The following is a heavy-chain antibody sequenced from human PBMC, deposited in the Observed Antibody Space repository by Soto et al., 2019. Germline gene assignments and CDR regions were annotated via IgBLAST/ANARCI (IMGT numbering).Heavy chain of an antibody. CDR1: GGSISSGGYY. CDR2: IYYSGST. CDR3: SRDRGYSGYNWFGP. D-gene: IGHD5-12*01. J-gene: IGHJ5*02. Sequence: QVQLQESGPGLVKPSQTLSLTCTVSGGSISSGGYYWSWIRQHPGKGLEWIGYIYYSGSTYYNPSLKSRVTISVDTSKNQFSLKLSSVTAADTAGYYCSRDRGYSGYNWFGPWGQGTLVTGSS. V-gene: IGHV4-31*03.